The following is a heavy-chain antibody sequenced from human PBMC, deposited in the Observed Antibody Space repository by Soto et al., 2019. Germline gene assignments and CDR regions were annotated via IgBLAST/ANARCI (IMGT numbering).Heavy chain of an antibody. CDR3: ARVGEGYLIAPYFDY. CDR1: GGSISSYY. V-gene: IGHV4-59*01. CDR2: TYYSGST. Sequence: SETLSLTCTVSGGSISSYYWSWIRQPPGKGLEWIGYTYYSGSTNYNPSLKSRVTISVDTSKNQFSLKLSSVTAADTAVYYCARVGEGYLIAPYFDYWGQGTLVTVSS. D-gene: IGHD2-21*01. J-gene: IGHJ4*02.